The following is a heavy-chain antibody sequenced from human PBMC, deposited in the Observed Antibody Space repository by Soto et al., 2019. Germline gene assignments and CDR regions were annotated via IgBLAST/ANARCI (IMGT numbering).Heavy chain of an antibody. CDR2: TYYRSKWYN. J-gene: IGHJ6*02. Sequence: SQTLSLTCAISGDSVSSNSAAWNWIRQSPSRGLEWLGRTYYRSKWYNDYAVSVKSRITINPDTSKNQFSLQLNSVTPEDTAVYYCAREMEGCSSTSCPGHYYYYYGMDVWGQGTTVTSP. V-gene: IGHV6-1*01. CDR1: GDSVSSNSAA. CDR3: AREMEGCSSTSCPGHYYYYYGMDV. D-gene: IGHD2-2*01.